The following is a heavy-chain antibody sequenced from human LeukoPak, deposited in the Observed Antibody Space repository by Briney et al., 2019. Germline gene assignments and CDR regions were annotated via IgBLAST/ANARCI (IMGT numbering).Heavy chain of an antibody. D-gene: IGHD4-17*01. Sequence: GGSLRLSCAASGFTFSSYAMSWVRQAPGKGLERVSLISGSGGFTYYADSVKGRFSISRDNSRNTLYLQMNSLRAEDTAVYYCSKSLTLWSDYGSFDCWGQGTLVTVSS. J-gene: IGHJ4*02. V-gene: IGHV3-23*01. CDR3: SKSLTLWSDYGSFDC. CDR1: GFTFSSYA. CDR2: ISGSGGFT.